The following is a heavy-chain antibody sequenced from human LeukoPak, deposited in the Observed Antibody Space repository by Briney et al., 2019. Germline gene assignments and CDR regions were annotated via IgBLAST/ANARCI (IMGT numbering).Heavy chain of an antibody. V-gene: IGHV4-59*08. CDR3: ARGVSYYDSSGYYNEYFQH. Sequence: SETRSLTCTVSGGSISSYYWSWIRQPPGKGLEWIGYIYYSGSTNYNPSLKSRVTISVDTSKNQFSLKLSSLTAADTAVYYCARGVSYYDSSGYYNEYFQHWGQGTLVTVSS. CDR1: GGSISSYY. J-gene: IGHJ1*01. CDR2: IYYSGST. D-gene: IGHD3-22*01.